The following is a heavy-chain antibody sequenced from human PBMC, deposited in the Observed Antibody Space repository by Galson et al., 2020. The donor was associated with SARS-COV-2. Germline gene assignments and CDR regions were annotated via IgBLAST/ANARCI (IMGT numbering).Heavy chain of an antibody. D-gene: IGHD3-3*01. J-gene: IGHJ4*02. V-gene: IGHV4-39*07. Sequence: IGSIYYSGSTYYNPSLKSRVTISVDTSKNQFSLKLSSVTAADTAVYYCARVKAADITIFGVVIMGGDFDYWGQGTLVTVSS. CDR3: ARVKAADITIFGVVIMGGDFDY. CDR2: IYYSGST.